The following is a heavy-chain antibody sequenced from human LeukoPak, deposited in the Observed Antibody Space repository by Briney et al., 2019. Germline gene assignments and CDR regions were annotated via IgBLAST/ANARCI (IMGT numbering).Heavy chain of an antibody. D-gene: IGHD6-19*01. CDR1: GYSFTSYW. Sequence: GESLKISCKGPGYSFTSYWIGWVRQIPGKGLEWRGIIYTGGSDTSYSPSFQGQFPIPADKPITTAYLQWSSLKASDTAMYFCASAIGYGTGWSYWGQGTLVTVSS. J-gene: IGHJ4*02. CDR3: ASAIGYGTGWSY. CDR2: IYTGGSDT. V-gene: IGHV5-51*04.